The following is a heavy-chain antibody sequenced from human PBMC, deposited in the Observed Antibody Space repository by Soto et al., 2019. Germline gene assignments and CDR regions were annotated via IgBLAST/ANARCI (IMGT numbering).Heavy chain of an antibody. J-gene: IGHJ4*02. CDR2: IRSKANSYAT. CDR3: SRLVGATSSFDY. Sequence: PGGSLRLSCAASGFTFSGSAMHWVRQASGKGLGWVGRIRSKANSYATAYAASVKGRFTISRDDSKNTAYLQMNSLKTEDTAVYYCSRLVGATSSFDYWGQGTLVTVSS. V-gene: IGHV3-73*01. CDR1: GFTFSGSA. D-gene: IGHD1-26*01.